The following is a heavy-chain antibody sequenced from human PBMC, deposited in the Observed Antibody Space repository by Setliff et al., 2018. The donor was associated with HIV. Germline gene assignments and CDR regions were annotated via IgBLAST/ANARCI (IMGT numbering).Heavy chain of an antibody. J-gene: IGHJ3*02. D-gene: IGHD2-2*01. CDR2: VYYTGKT. V-gene: IGHV4-31*03. CDR1: GGSIVIGGFC. CDR3: ARDLHANYHVVDI. Sequence: PSETLSLTCSVSGGSIVIGGFCYSWIRHRPGKGLEWIGTVYYTGKTYYNPSLQSRLTMSADTSKNQFSLKMRSVTAADTAVYFCARDLHANYHVVDIWGPGTMVTVSS.